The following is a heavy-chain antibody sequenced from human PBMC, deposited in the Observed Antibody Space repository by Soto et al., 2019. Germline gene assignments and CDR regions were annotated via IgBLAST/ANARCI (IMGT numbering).Heavy chain of an antibody. J-gene: IGHJ4*02. CDR2: IYYSGST. Sequence: QVQLQEPGPGLVKPSETLSLTCTVSGGSISSYYWSWIRQPPGKGLEWIGYIYYSGSTNYNPSLKSRVTISVDTSKNQFSLKLSSVTAADTAVYYCARQDKAAAGYDYWGQGTLVTVSS. V-gene: IGHV4-59*08. CDR3: ARQDKAAAGYDY. D-gene: IGHD6-13*01. CDR1: GGSISSYY.